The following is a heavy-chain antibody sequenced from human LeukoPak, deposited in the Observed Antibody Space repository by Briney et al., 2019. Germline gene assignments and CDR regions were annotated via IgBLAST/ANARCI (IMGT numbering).Heavy chain of an antibody. CDR3: ATPGDYVPFDAFDI. CDR2: IYYSGST. Sequence: SETLSLTCTVSGGSISSYYWSWIRQPPGKGLEWIGYIYYSGSTNYNPSLKSRVTISVDASKNQYSLKLSSVTAADTAVYYCATPGDYVPFDAFDIWGQGTMVTVSS. D-gene: IGHD4-17*01. J-gene: IGHJ3*02. V-gene: IGHV4-59*01. CDR1: GGSISSYY.